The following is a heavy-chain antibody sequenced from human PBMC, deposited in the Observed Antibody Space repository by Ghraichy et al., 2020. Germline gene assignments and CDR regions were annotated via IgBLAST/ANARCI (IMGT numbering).Heavy chain of an antibody. D-gene: IGHD5-18*01. J-gene: IGHJ3*02. CDR1: GFTFSSYW. CDR2: IKQDGSEK. V-gene: IGHV3-7*03. Sequence: GSPRLSCAASGFTFSSYWMSWVRQAPGKGLEWVANIKQDGSEKYYVDSVKGRFTISRDNAKNSLYLQMNSLRAEDTAVYYCARDRWIQLRYDAFDIWGQGTMVTVSS. CDR3: ARDRWIQLRYDAFDI.